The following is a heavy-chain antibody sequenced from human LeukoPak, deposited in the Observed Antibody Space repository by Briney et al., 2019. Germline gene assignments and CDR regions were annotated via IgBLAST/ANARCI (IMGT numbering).Heavy chain of an antibody. V-gene: IGHV4-61*02. CDR2: IYTSGST. D-gene: IGHD4-11*01. CDR3: ARDTTTDLYYYYYMDV. CDR1: GGSISSGSYY. J-gene: IGHJ6*03. Sequence: SQTLSLTCTVSGGSISSGSYYWSWIRQPAGKGLEWIGRIYTSGSTNYNPSLKSRVTISVDTTKNQFSLKLSSVTAADTAVYYCARDTTTDLYYYYYMDVWGKGTTVTVSS.